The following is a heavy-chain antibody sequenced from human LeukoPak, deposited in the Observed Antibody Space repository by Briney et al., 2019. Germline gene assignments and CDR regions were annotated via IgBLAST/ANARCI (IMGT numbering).Heavy chain of an antibody. Sequence: SVEVSCKASGGTFSSYAISWVRQAPGQGLEWMGRIIPILGIANYAQKFQGRVTITADKSTSTAYMELSSLRSEDTAVYYCARDYYDSRTLVSATRWFDPWGQGTLVTVSS. CDR1: GGTFSSYA. V-gene: IGHV1-69*04. CDR3: ARDYYDSRTLVSATRWFDP. J-gene: IGHJ5*02. D-gene: IGHD3-22*01. CDR2: IIPILGIA.